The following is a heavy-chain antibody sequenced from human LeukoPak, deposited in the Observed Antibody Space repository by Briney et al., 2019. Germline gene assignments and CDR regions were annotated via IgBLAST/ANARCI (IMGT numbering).Heavy chain of an antibody. CDR2: INSDGSST. CDR1: GFTFSSYW. V-gene: IGHV3-74*01. J-gene: IGHJ4*02. D-gene: IGHD4-23*01. CDR3: ARVFHDYGGNSYPPV. Sequence: GGSLRLSCAASGFTFSSYWMHWVRQAPEKGLVWVSRINSDGSSTDYADSVKGRFTISRDNAKNTLYLQMNSLRAEDTAVYYCARVFHDYGGNSYPPVWGQGTLVTVFS.